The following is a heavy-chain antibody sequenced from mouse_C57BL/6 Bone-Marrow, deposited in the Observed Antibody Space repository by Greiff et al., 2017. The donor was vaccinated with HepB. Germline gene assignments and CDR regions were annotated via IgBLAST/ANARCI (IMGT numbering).Heavy chain of an antibody. CDR2: INYDGSST. CDR1: GFTFSDYY. Sequence: DVKLVESEGGLVQPGSSMKLSCTASGFTFSDYYMAWVRQVPEKGLEWVANINYDGSSTYYLDSLKSRFIISRDNAKNILYLQMSSLKSEDTATYYCARDAIYYYGSSYYWYFDVWGTGTTVTVSS. D-gene: IGHD1-1*01. CDR3: ARDAIYYYGSSYYWYFDV. J-gene: IGHJ1*03. V-gene: IGHV5-16*01.